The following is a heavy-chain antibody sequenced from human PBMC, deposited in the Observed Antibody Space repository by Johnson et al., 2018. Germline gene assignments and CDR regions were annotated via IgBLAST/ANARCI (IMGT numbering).Heavy chain of an antibody. D-gene: IGHD3-3*01. V-gene: IGHV3-48*02. Sequence: VQLVESGGGVVQPGRSLRLSCAASGFTFSSYSMNWVRQAPGKGLEWISYISRSSSTIYYADSVKGRFTISRDNAKNSLYLQMNSLRDEDTAVYYCARDSITIFGGVITWGQGTLVTVSS. J-gene: IGHJ1*01. CDR1: GFTFSSYS. CDR2: ISRSSSTI. CDR3: ARDSITIFGGVIT.